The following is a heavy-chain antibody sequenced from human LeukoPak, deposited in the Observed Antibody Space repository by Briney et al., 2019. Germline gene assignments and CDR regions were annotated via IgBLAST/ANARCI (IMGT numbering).Heavy chain of an antibody. CDR1: GGSFSGYY. CDR2: INHGGST. J-gene: IGHJ4*02. D-gene: IGHD2-2*01. Sequence: SETLSLTCAVYGGSFSGYYWSWIRQPPGKGLEWIGEINHGGSTNYNPSLKSRVTISVDTSKNQFSLKLSSVTAADTAVYYCAGAKRYCSSTSCPIEYSSSSEPRPPFDYWGQGTLVTVSS. CDR3: AGAKRYCSSTSCPIEYSSSSEPRPPFDY. V-gene: IGHV4-34*01.